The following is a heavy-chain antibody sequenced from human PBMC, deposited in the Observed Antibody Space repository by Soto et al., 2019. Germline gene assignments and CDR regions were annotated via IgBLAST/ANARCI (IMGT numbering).Heavy chain of an antibody. D-gene: IGHD4-17*01. Sequence: ASVKVSCKTSGYSFTDYKLHWVRQAPGQGLEWMGWVDPNGGGSNSAQKFQGSVTMTWDTSITTAYLDLTRLTTNDTATYFCATWVDCGDFEGFDFWGQGTLFTVSS. CDR3: ATWVDCGDFEGFDF. CDR1: GYSFTDYK. CDR2: VDPNGGGS. J-gene: IGHJ4*02. V-gene: IGHV1-2*04.